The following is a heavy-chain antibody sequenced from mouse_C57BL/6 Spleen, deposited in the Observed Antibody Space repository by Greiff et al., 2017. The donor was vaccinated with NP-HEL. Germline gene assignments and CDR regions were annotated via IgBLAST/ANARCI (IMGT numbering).Heavy chain of an antibody. J-gene: IGHJ2*01. D-gene: IGHD1-2*01. CDR1: GYTFTDYE. CDR2: IYPRDGST. V-gene: IGHV1-15*01. Sequence: VQLVESGAELVRPGASVTLSCKASGYTFTDYEMHWVKQTPVHGLEWIGYIYPRDGSTKYNEKFKGKATLTADKSSSTAYMQLNSLTSEDSAVYFCARALLRYYDYWGQGTTLTVSS. CDR3: ARALLRYYDY.